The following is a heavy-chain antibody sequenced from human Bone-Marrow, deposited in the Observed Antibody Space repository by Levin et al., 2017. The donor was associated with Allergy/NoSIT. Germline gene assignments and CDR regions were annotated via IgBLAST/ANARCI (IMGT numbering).Heavy chain of an antibody. J-gene: IGHJ4*02. Sequence: PSETLSLTCAVYGGSFSGYYWSWIRQPPGKGLEWIGEINHSGSTNYNPSLKSRVTISVDTSKNQFSLKLSSVTAADTAVYYCARGLRGITIFGVAPYYFDYWGQGTLVTVSS. D-gene: IGHD3-3*01. CDR2: INHSGST. CDR1: GGSFSGYY. CDR3: ARGLRGITIFGVAPYYFDY. V-gene: IGHV4-34*01.